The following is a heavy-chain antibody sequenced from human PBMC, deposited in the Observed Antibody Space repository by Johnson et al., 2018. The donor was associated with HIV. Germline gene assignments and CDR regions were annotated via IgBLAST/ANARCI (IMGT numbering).Heavy chain of an antibody. J-gene: IGHJ3*02. V-gene: IGHV3-9*01. CDR2: IRWNRGSI. CDR3: AKEDLGYSYAFDI. D-gene: IGHD5-18*01. Sequence: VQLVASGGSVVQPGRSLRLSCAASGFTFDDYAMHWVRQAPGKGLAWVSGIRWNRGSIGYADSVTGRFTISRDNAKTPLYLPMNSLRAEDTALYYCAKEDLGYSYAFDIWGQGTMVTVSS. CDR1: GFTFDDYA.